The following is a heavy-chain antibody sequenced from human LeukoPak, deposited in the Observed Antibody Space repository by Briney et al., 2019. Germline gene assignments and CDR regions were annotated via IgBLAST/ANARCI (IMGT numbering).Heavy chain of an antibody. CDR1: GYSFTSYW. V-gene: IGHV5-51*01. D-gene: IGHD3-16*02. CDR2: IYPGDSDT. CDR3: ASRYYNYVWGNYHDAFDV. Sequence: RGESLKISCKGSGYSFTSYWIGWVRQMPGKGLEWMGIIYPGDSDTRYSPSFQGQVTISADRSISTAYLQWSSLKASDTAIYYCASRYYNYVWGNYHDAFDVWGQGTRVTVSS. J-gene: IGHJ3*01.